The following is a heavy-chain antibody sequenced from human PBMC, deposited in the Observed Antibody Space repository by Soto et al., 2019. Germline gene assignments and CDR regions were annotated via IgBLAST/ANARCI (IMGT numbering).Heavy chain of an antibody. Sequence: SETLSLTCTVSGGSISSYYWSWIRQPPGKGLEWIGYIYYSGSTNYNPSLKSRVTISVDTSKNQFSLKLSSVTAADTAVYYCASYAIGYSGYAWGQGTLVTVSS. CDR1: GGSISSYY. V-gene: IGHV4-59*01. CDR3: ASYAIGYSGYA. J-gene: IGHJ5*02. D-gene: IGHD5-12*01. CDR2: IYYSGST.